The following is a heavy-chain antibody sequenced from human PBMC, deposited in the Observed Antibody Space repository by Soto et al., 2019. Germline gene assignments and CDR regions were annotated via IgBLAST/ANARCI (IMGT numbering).Heavy chain of an antibody. D-gene: IGHD4-4*01. CDR3: ARGQHSNYLDY. J-gene: IGHJ4*02. V-gene: IGHV1-69*02. CDR1: GGTFSSYT. CDR2: IIPILGIA. Sequence: QVQLVQSGAEVKKPGSSVKVSCKASGGTFSSYTISWVRQAPGQGLEWMGRIIPILGIANYAQKFQGRVTITADKSTSTAYMELSSLRSEDTAVYYCARGQHSNYLDYWGQGTLVTVSS.